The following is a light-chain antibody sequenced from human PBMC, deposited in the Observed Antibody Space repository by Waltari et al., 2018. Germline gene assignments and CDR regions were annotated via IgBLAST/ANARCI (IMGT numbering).Light chain of an antibody. CDR1: QSIGRN. J-gene: IGKJ1*01. CDR3: QQYNDDPRT. Sequence: ETLMTQSPATLSVSPGERATLSCRASQSIGRNLAWYQQTPGQAPKLLIYGAPTRAAGVPIRFSGSGSVTEFTLTINSLQSEDFAVYYCQQYNDDPRTFGQGTEVEFK. CDR2: GAP. V-gene: IGKV3-15*01.